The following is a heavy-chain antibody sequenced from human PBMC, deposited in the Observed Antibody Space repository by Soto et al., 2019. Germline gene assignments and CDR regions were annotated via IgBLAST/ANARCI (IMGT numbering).Heavy chain of an antibody. CDR1: GFTFSSYS. CDR2: ISSSSSTI. J-gene: IGHJ4*02. V-gene: IGHV3-48*01. Sequence: EVQLVESGGGLVQPGGSLRLSCAASGFTFSSYSMNWVRQAPGKGLEWVSYISSSSSTIYYAASVKGRFTISRDNAKNSLYLQMNSLRAEDTSMCYCARGAYYYDSSGLSYWGQGTLVTVSS. CDR3: ARGAYYYDSSGLSY. D-gene: IGHD3-22*01.